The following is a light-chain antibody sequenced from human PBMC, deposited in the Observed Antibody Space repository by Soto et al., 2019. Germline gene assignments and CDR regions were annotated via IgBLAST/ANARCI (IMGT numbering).Light chain of an antibody. CDR3: QQYNNLPPGT. V-gene: IGKV3D-15*01. Sequence: EIVMTQSPATLSVSPGERATLSCRASQSVSSNLAWYQQKPGQAPRLLIYGASTRATGIPARFSGSGSGTEFTLTISSLQSEDFAVYYCQQYNNLPPGTCGQGTKVDIK. CDR2: GAS. J-gene: IGKJ1*01. CDR1: QSVSSN.